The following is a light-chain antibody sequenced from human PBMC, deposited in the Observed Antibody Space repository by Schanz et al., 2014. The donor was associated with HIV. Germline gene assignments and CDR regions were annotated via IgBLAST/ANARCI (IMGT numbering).Light chain of an antibody. CDR3: QQYGSSPWT. CDR1: QSISSN. CDR2: GAS. J-gene: IGKJ1*01. V-gene: IGKV3-20*01. Sequence: EVVLTQSPGTLSLSPGESATLSCRASQSISSNLAWYQQKPGRAPRLLIYGASSRASGIPDRFSGSGSGTDFTLTISRLEPEDFAVYYCQQYGSSPWTFGQGTRVDVK.